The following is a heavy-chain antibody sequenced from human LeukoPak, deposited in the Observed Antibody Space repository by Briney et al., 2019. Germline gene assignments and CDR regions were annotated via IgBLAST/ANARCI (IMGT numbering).Heavy chain of an antibody. CDR2: ISYDGSNK. Sequence: GGSLRLSCAASGFTFSSYGMHWVRQAPGKGLEWVAVISYDGSNKYYADSVKGRFTISRDNSKNTLYLQMNSLRAEDTAVYYCAKEWGRLQFSYFDYWGQGTLVTVSS. CDR3: AKEWGRLQFSYFDY. D-gene: IGHD5-12*01. CDR1: GFTFSSYG. V-gene: IGHV3-30*18. J-gene: IGHJ4*02.